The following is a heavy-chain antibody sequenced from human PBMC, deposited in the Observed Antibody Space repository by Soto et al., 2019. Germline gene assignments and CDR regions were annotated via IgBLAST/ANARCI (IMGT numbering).Heavy chain of an antibody. Sequence: VASVKVSCKASGYTFTGYYMHWVRQAPGQGLEWMGWINPNSGGTNYAQKFQGWVTMTRDTSISTAYMELSRLRSDDTAVYYCASGKDYYDSSGYSLHFDYWGQGTLVTVSS. D-gene: IGHD3-22*01. CDR2: INPNSGGT. CDR3: ASGKDYYDSSGYSLHFDY. CDR1: GYTFTGYY. J-gene: IGHJ4*02. V-gene: IGHV1-2*04.